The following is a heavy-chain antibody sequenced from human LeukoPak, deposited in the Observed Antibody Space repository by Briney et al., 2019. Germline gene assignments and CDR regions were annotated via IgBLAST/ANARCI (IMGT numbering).Heavy chain of an antibody. CDR2: INHSGST. D-gene: IGHD3-22*01. CDR1: GGSFSGYY. V-gene: IGHV4-34*01. CDR3: ARSGGMNDSSGYYYDPYFDY. J-gene: IGHJ4*02. Sequence: SETLSLTCAVYGGSFSGYYWSWIRQPPGKGLEWIGEINHSGSTNYNPSLKSRVTISVDTSKNQFSLKLSSVTAADTAVYYCARSGGMNDSSGYYYDPYFDYWGQGTLVTVSS.